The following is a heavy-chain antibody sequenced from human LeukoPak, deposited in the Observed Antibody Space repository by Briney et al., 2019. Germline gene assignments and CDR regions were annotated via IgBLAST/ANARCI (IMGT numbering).Heavy chain of an antibody. Sequence: ASVKVSCKASGYTFTSYGISWVRQAPGQGLEWMGWISAYNGNTNYAQKLQGRVTMTTDTSTSTAYMELRSLRSDDTAVYYCARVPRIAGRPARWFDPWGQGTLVTVSS. J-gene: IGHJ5*02. D-gene: IGHD6-6*01. CDR3: ARVPRIAGRPARWFDP. CDR1: GYTFTSYG. CDR2: ISAYNGNT. V-gene: IGHV1-18*01.